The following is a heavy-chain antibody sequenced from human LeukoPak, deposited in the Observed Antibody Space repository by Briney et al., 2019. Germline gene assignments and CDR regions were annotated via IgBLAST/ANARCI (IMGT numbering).Heavy chain of an antibody. CDR1: GDSISSSSYY. J-gene: IGHJ6*03. D-gene: IGHD3-10*01. CDR2: IYYSGST. CDR3: AREAPDRGYYYYYYMDV. V-gene: IGHV4-39*02. Sequence: PSETLSLTCTVSGDSISSSSYYWGWIRQPPGKGLEWIGSIYYSGSTYYNASLKSRLTISIDTSKNQFSLNLSFVTAADTAVYYCAREAPDRGYYYYYYMDVWGKGTTVTISS.